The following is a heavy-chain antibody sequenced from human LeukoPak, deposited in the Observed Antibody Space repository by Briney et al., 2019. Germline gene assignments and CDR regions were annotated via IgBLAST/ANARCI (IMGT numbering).Heavy chain of an antibody. J-gene: IGHJ5*02. CDR1: GGSISSSSYY. V-gene: IGHV4-39*07. Sequence: SETLSLTCTVSGGSISSSSYYWGWIRQPPGKGLEWIGSIYYSGSTYYNPSLKSRVTISVDTPTNQFSLKLSSVTAADTAVYYCARAPGDCSSTSCYGGNWFDPWGQGTLVTVSS. CDR2: IYYSGST. D-gene: IGHD2-2*01. CDR3: ARAPGDCSSTSCYGGNWFDP.